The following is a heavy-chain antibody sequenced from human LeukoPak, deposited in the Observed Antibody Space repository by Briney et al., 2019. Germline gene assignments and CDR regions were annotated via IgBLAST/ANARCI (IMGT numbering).Heavy chain of an antibody. CDR3: ARDMGIVTGYYVDY. V-gene: IGHV3-48*01. CDR2: ITGNSHTV. Sequence: PGGSLRLSCEASGFTFSTYSMNWVRQAPGKGPEWISYITGNSHTVYYADSVKGRFTISRDNAKNSLSLQMNSLRAEDTAVYYCARDMGIVTGYYVDYWGQGTLVTVSS. CDR1: GFTFSTYS. J-gene: IGHJ4*02. D-gene: IGHD3-9*01.